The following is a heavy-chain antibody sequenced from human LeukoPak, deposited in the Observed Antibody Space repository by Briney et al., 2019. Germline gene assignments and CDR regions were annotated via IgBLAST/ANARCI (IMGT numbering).Heavy chain of an antibody. Sequence: SETLSLTCTVSGGSISSYYWSWIRQPAGKGLEWIGRIYTSGSTNYNPSLKSRVTISVDTSKNQFSLKLSSVTAADTAVYYCASLSSGWNYFDYWGQGTLVTVSS. J-gene: IGHJ4*02. V-gene: IGHV4-4*07. CDR3: ASLSSGWNYFDY. CDR2: IYTSGST. CDR1: GGSISSYY. D-gene: IGHD6-19*01.